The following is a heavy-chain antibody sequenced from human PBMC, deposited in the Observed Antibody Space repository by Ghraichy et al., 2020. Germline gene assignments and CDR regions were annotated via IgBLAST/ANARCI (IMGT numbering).Heavy chain of an antibody. D-gene: IGHD3-10*01. CDR1: GFTFSSYA. V-gene: IGHV3-23*01. CDR2: ISGDGRTP. Sequence: LTCVASGFTFSSYAMGWVRQAPGKGLEWVSTISGDGRTPDYADSVKGRFTISRDNSKNTLNLQMSSLRAEDTAVYYCAKTEGSGSGSYYFFDSWGQGTLVTVSS. CDR3: AKTEGSGSGSYYFFDS. J-gene: IGHJ4*02.